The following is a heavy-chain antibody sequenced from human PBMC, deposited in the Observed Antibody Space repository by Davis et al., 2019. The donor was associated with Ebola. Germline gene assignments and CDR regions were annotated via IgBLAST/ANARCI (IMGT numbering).Heavy chain of an antibody. D-gene: IGHD2-15*01. CDR2: ISSSSTTI. Sequence: PGGSLRLSCAASGFTFSSYSMNWVRQAPGKGLEWVSYISSSSTTIYYADSVKGRFTISRDNAKNSLYLQMNSLRDEDTAVYYCAREIVVVVAVTPNGYYYYGMDVWGQGTTVTVSS. CDR1: GFTFSSYS. J-gene: IGHJ6*02. V-gene: IGHV3-48*02. CDR3: AREIVVVVAVTPNGYYYYGMDV.